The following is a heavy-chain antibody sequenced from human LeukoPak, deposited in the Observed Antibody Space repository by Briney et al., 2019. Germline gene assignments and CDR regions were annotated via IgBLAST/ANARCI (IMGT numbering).Heavy chain of an antibody. CDR1: GGSISSSSYY. CDR3: ARLYYYGSGSYPAFDP. CDR2: IYYSGST. V-gene: IGHV4-39*01. J-gene: IGHJ5*02. D-gene: IGHD3-10*01. Sequence: NPSETLSLTCTVSGGSISSSSYYWGWIRQPPGKGLEWIGSIYYSGSTYYNPSLKSRVTISVDTSKNQFSLKLSSVTAADTAVYYCARLYYYGSGSYPAFDPWGQGTLVTVSS.